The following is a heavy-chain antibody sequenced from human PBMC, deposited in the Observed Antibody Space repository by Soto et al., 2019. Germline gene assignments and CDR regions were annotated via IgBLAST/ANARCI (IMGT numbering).Heavy chain of an antibody. V-gene: IGHV1-46*01. CDR2: INPSGGST. CDR3: AREARAYCGGDCYSPWYFDL. Sequence: GASVKGSWKAAGYTFTSYYMHWVRQAPGQGLEWMGIINPSGGSTSYAQKFQGRVTMTRDTSTSTVYMELSSLRSEDTAVYYCAREARAYCGGDCYSPWYFDLWGRGTLVTVSS. D-gene: IGHD2-21*02. J-gene: IGHJ2*01. CDR1: GYTFTSYY.